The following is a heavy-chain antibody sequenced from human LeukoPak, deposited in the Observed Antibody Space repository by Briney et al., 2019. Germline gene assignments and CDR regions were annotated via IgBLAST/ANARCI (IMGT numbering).Heavy chain of an antibody. J-gene: IGHJ4*02. V-gene: IGHV1-3*01. Sequence: GASVKVSCKPSGYTFTNYAIHWGRQAPGQRLECMGWINAGNGNIKYSQDFQGRVAFTSDTSASTSYMELSSLRSEDTAVYYCARDNSRAALGCTNFDYWGQGTLVTVSS. CDR3: ARDNSRAALGCTNFDY. CDR2: INAGNGNI. D-gene: IGHD6-13*01. CDR1: GYTFTNYA.